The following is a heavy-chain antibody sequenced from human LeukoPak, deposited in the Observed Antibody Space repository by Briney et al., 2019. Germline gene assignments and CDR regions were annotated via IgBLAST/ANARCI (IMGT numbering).Heavy chain of an antibody. CDR1: GYTFTSYY. J-gene: IGHJ5*02. CDR3: ARHPSNYFDSSGYFGCFDP. CDR2: INPSGGNT. Sequence: ASVKISCKASGYTFTSYYMHWVRQAPGQGLEWMGIINPSGGNTDYAQKFQGRVSMTRDTSTSTFYMELSSLRSEDTAVYYCARHPSNYFDSSGYFGCFDPWGQGTLVTVSS. D-gene: IGHD3-22*01. V-gene: IGHV1-46*01.